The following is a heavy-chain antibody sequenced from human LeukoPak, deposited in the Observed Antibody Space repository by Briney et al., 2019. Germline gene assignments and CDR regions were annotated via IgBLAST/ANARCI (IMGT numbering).Heavy chain of an antibody. Sequence: SVQDTCKASGGTYSSYAFSGVRQPPGQGLAGMGGIISIFGTANYAQKFQGRVTITADESTSTAYMELSSLRSEDTAVYYCASGPLGGTSFDPWGQGTLVTVSS. J-gene: IGHJ5*02. D-gene: IGHD2-2*01. V-gene: IGHV1-69*13. CDR1: GGTYSSYA. CDR2: IISIFGTA. CDR3: ASGPLGGTSFDP.